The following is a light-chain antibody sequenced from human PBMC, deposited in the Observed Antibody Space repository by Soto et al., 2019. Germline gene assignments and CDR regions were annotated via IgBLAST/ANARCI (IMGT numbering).Light chain of an antibody. CDR2: DVS. CDR1: SSDVGGYNY. Sequence: QSVLTQPASVSRSPGQSITISCTGTSSDVGGYNYVSWYQQYPGKAPKLMIYDVSNRPSGVSNRFSGSKSGNTASLTISGLQAEDEADYYCNSYTSSSTLVFGGGTKLTVL. CDR3: NSYTSSSTLV. J-gene: IGLJ2*01. V-gene: IGLV2-14*01.